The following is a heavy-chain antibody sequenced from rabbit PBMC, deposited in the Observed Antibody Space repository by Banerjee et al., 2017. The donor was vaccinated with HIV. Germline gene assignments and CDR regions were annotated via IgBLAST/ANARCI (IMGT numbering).Heavy chain of an antibody. J-gene: IGHJ2*01. D-gene: IGHD6-1*01. CDR1: GIDFSSSYY. CDR3: ARTAISGGGFANPFDP. Sequence: QSLEESGGGLDKPGGTLTLTCKTSGIDFSSSYYMCWVRQAPGKGLEWIGCITGGSSAATAYASWAKGRFTISKNSSTAVTLQMTSLTVADTASYFCARTAISGGGFANPFDPWGPGTLVTVS. CDR2: ITGGSSAAT. V-gene: IGHV1S40*01.